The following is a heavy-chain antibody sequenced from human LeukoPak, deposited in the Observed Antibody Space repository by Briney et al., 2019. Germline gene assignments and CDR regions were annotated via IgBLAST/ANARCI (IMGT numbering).Heavy chain of an antibody. V-gene: IGHV4-59*01. CDR2: IYYSGST. J-gene: IGHJ4*02. CDR3: ARAYSSSSWFDY. D-gene: IGHD6-6*01. CDR1: GGSISSYY. Sequence: SETLSLTCTVSGGSISSYYWSWIRQPPGKGLEWIGYIYYSGSTNYNPSLKSRVTISVDTSKNQFSLKLSSVTAADTAVYYCARAYSSSSWFDYWGQGTLVTVST.